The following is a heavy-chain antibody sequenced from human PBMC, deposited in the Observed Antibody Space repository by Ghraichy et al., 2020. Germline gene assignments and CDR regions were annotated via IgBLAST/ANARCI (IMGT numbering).Heavy chain of an antibody. Sequence: SQTLSLTCAVYGGSFSGYYWSWIRQPPGKGLEWIGEINHSGSTNYNPSLKSRVTISVDTSKNQFSLKLSSVTAADTAVYYCARAMYSSSWYGYYYYGMDVWGQGTTVTVSS. CDR2: INHSGST. V-gene: IGHV4-34*01. J-gene: IGHJ6*02. CDR1: GGSFSGYY. CDR3: ARAMYSSSWYGYYYYGMDV. D-gene: IGHD6-13*01.